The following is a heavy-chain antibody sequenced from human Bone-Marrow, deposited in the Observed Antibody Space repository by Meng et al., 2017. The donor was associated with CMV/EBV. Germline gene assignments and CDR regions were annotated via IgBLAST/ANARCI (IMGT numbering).Heavy chain of an antibody. V-gene: IGHV3-30*04. D-gene: IGHD2-8*01. CDR1: GFTFSSYA. Sequence: GGSLRLSCAASGFTFSSYAMHWVRQAPGKGLEWVAVISYDGSNKYYADSVKGRFTISRDNAKNSLYLQMDGLRAEDTAVYYCGGTDGRGMDVWGQGTTVTVSS. CDR3: GGTDGRGMDV. CDR2: ISYDGSNK. J-gene: IGHJ6*02.